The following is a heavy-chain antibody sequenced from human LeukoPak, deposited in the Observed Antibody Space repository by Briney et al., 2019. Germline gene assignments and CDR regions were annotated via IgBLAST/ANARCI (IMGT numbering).Heavy chain of an antibody. V-gene: IGHV3-53*01. D-gene: IGHD5-18*01. J-gene: IGHJ4*02. CDR1: GFTVSSNY. Sequence: PGGSLRLSCAASGFTVSSNYMSWVRQAPGKGLEWVSVIYSGGSTYYADSVKGRFTISRDNSKNTLYLQMNSLRAEDTAVYYCARAADTAMVTFDYWGQGTLVTVSS. CDR3: ARAADTAMVTFDY. CDR2: IYSGGST.